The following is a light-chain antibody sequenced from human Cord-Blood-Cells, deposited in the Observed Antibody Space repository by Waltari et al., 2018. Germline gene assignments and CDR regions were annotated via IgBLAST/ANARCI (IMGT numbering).Light chain of an antibody. Sequence: QSALTQPASVSGSPGQSITISCTGTSSDVGGYNYVSWYQQHPGKAPKLMIYDVSNRPSRVSNRFSGSNSGNTASLTISGLQAEDEADYYCSSYTSSSTLVFGGGTKLTVL. CDR3: SSYTSSSTLV. V-gene: IGLV2-14*03. CDR2: DVS. CDR1: SSDVGGYNY. J-gene: IGLJ3*02.